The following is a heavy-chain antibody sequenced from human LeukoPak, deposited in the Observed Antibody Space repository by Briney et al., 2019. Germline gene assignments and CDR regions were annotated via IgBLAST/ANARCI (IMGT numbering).Heavy chain of an antibody. J-gene: IGHJ4*02. CDR3: ARENDYGDYALD. V-gene: IGHV4-34*01. D-gene: IGHD4-17*01. CDR2: INHSGST. Sequence: PSETLSLTCAVYGGSFSGYYWSWIRQPPGKGLEWIGEINHSGSTNYDPSLKSRVTISVDISVDTSKNQFSLKLTFVTAADTAVYFCARENDYGDYALDWGQGTLVTVSS. CDR1: GGSFSGYY.